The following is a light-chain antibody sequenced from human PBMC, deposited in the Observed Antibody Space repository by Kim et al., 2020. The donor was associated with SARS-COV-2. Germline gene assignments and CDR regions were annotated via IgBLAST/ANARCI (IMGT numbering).Light chain of an antibody. Sequence: QSALTQPASVSGSPGQSITMSCTGTSSDVGAYNYVSWYQQHPDRAPKLIIYDVTNRPSGVSNRFSASKSGNTASLTISGLQAEDEADYFCNSYTTSRTYVFGSVTKVHVL. J-gene: IGLJ1*01. CDR1: SSDVGAYNY. V-gene: IGLV2-14*03. CDR2: DVT. CDR3: NSYTTSRTYV.